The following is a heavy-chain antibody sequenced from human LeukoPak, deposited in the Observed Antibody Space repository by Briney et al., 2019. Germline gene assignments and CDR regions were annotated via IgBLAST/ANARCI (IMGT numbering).Heavy chain of an antibody. V-gene: IGHV3-7*05. D-gene: IGHD3-22*01. Sequence: GGSLRLSCAASGFTFSSYWMSWVRQAPGKGLEWVANIKEDGSEKYYVDSVKGRFTISRDNAKKSLHLQMNSLRAEDTAVYYCARDRYYYDTSGYYCFDYWGQGTLVTVSS. CDR3: ARDRYYYDTSGYYCFDY. CDR1: GFTFSSYW. J-gene: IGHJ4*02. CDR2: IKEDGSEK.